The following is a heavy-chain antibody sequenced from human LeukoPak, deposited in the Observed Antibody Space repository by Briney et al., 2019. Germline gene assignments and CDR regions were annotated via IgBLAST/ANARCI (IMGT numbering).Heavy chain of an antibody. Sequence: PGGSLRLSCAASGFTFSSYSMNWVRQAPGKGLEWVSSISSSSSYIYYADSVKGRFTISRDNAKNSLYLQMNSLRAEDTAVYYCARASSSYPDYFDYWGQGTLVTVSS. V-gene: IGHV3-21*01. CDR1: GFTFSSYS. CDR2: ISSSSSYI. CDR3: ARASSSYPDYFDY. D-gene: IGHD6-6*01. J-gene: IGHJ4*02.